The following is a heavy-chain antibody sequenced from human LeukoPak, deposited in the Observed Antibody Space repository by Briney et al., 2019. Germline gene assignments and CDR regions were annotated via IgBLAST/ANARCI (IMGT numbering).Heavy chain of an antibody. CDR1: GFTFSSYG. V-gene: IGHV3-7*04. J-gene: IGHJ3*02. CDR3: ARNFAEFDI. CDR2: IKQDGNEK. Sequence: GGSLRLSCAASGFTFSSYGMHWVRQAPGKGLEWVANIKQDGNEKYYVDSVKGRFTISRDNAKNSLYLQMNSLRAEDTAVYYCARNFAEFDIWGQGTMVTVSS.